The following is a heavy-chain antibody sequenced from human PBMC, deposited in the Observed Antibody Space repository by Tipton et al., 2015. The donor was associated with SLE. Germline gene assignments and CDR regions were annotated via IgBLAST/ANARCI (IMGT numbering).Heavy chain of an antibody. Sequence: LRLSCTVAGGSISSSSYYWGWIRQPPEKGLEWIGEINHSGSTNYSPSLKSRVTISVDTSKNQFSLKLSSVTAADTAVYYCAREGGDGYKEGAFDIWGQGTMVTVSS. CDR1: GGSISSSSYY. D-gene: IGHD5-24*01. J-gene: IGHJ3*02. V-gene: IGHV4-39*07. CDR3: AREGGDGYKEGAFDI. CDR2: INHSGST.